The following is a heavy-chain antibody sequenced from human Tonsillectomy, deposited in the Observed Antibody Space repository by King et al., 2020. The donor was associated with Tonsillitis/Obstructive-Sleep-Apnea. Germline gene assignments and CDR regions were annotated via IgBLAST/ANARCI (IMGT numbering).Heavy chain of an antibody. CDR2: ISYDGSNK. CDR1: GFTFSSYA. CDR3: ATGRRSGAWQWLPHKDY. J-gene: IGHJ4*02. D-gene: IGHD6-19*01. Sequence: QLVQSGGGVVQPGRSLRLSCAASGFTFSSYAMHWVRQAPGKGLEWVAVISYDGSNKYYADSVKGRFTISRDNSKNTLYLQMNSLRAEDTAVYYCATGRRSGAWQWLPHKDYWGQGTLVTVSS. V-gene: IGHV3-30*04.